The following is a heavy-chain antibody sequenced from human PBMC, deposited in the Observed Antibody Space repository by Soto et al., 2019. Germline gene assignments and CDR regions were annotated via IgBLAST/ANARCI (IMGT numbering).Heavy chain of an antibody. V-gene: IGHV3-30*18. CDR1: GFTFSSYG. D-gene: IGHD4-17*01. CDR3: AKDLGGSPGGDGYGDDLYYYYGMDV. CDR2: ISYDGSNK. J-gene: IGHJ6*02. Sequence: QVQLVESGGGVVQPGRSLRLSCAASGFTFSSYGMHWVHQAPGKGLEWVAVISYDGSNKYYADSVKGRFTISRDNSKNTLYLQMNSLRAEDTAVYYCAKDLGGSPGGDGYGDDLYYYYGMDVWGQGTTVTVSS.